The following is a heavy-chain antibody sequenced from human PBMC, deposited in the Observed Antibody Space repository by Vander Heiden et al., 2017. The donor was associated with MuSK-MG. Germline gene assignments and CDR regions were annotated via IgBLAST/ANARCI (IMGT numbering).Heavy chain of an antibody. J-gene: IGHJ4*02. V-gene: IGHV3-33*01. CDR2: IFNNGNT. D-gene: IGHD6-19*01. CDR3: ATDYTTRGWSDF. CDR1: GVVFSARG. Sequence: QMQLVESGGGVVQPGGSLRLSCAASGVVFSARGMQWVRQAPGKGLEWVAVIFNNGNTHYSDAVRGRFTIARDNSRNTLYLQMSSLRVEDTAVYYCATDYTTRGWSDFWGQGTLVTVSP.